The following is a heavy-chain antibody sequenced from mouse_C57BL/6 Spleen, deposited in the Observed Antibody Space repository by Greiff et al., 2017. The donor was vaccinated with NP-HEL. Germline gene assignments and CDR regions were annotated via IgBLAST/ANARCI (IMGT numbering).Heavy chain of an antibody. CDR3: ARLGDGYDVDY. D-gene: IGHD2-2*01. CDR1: GYAFTNYL. V-gene: IGHV1-54*01. Sequence: LVESGAELVRPGTSVKVSCKASGYAFTNYLIEWVKQRPGQGLEWIGVINPGSGGTNYNEKFKGKATLTADKSSSTAYMQLSSLTSEDSAVYFCARLGDGYDVDYWGQGTTLTVSS. J-gene: IGHJ2*01. CDR2: INPGSGGT.